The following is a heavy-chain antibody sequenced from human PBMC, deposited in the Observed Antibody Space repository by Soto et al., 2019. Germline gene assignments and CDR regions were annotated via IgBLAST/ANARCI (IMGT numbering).Heavy chain of an antibody. V-gene: IGHV3-53*01. CDR3: ARDGGLAEDGMDV. CDR2: IYRGGST. CDR1: GFIVSGNY. J-gene: IGHJ6*02. Sequence: PGGSLRLSCAASGFIVSGNYMSWVRQAPGKGLEWVSVIYRGGSTYYADSVKGRFTISRDNSKNTLYLQMNSLRADDTGVYYCARDGGLAEDGMDVWGQGTRSPSP. D-gene: IGHD3-10*01.